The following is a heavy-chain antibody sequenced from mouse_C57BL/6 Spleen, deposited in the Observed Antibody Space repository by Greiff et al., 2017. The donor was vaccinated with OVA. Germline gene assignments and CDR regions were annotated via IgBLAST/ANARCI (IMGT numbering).Heavy chain of an antibody. D-gene: IGHD1-2*01. CDR1: GFTFSDFY. CDR2: SRNKANDYTT. Sequence: EVQLVESGGGLVQSGRSLRLSCATSGFTFSDFYMEWFRQAPGKGLGWIAASRNKANDYTTEYSASVKGRFIVSRDTSQSILYLQMNALRAEDTAIYYCARDADYGGYFDVWGTGTTVTVSS. CDR3: ARDADYGGYFDV. V-gene: IGHV7-1*01. J-gene: IGHJ1*03.